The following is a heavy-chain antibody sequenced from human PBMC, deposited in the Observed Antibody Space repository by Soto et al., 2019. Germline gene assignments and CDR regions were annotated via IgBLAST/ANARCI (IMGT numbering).Heavy chain of an antibody. D-gene: IGHD3-22*01. J-gene: IGHJ6*02. CDR2: INPNSGGT. V-gene: IGHV1-2*02. CDR1: GYTFTGYY. CDR3: ATSYTYYYDSSAYYYGTLENPSHYYYYYGMDV. Sequence: GASVKVSCKASGYTFTGYYMHWVRQAPGQGLEWMGWINPNSGGTNYAQKFQGRVTMTRDTSISTAYMELSRLRSDDTAVYYCATSYTYYYDSSAYYYGTLENPSHYYYYYGMDVWGQGTTVTVSS.